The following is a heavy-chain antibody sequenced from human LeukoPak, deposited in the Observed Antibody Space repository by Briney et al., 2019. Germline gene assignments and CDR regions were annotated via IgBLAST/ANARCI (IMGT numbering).Heavy chain of an antibody. CDR3: AKTNTGFWSGYFTF. Sequence: PGGSLRLSCAASGFTFSSYGMHWVRQAPGKGLEWVAVISYDGSNKYYADSVKGRFTISRDNSKNTLDLQMNSLRAEDTAVYYCAKTNTGFWSGYFTFWGQGTLVTVSS. D-gene: IGHD3-3*01. V-gene: IGHV3-30*18. CDR1: GFTFSSYG. CDR2: ISYDGSNK. J-gene: IGHJ4*02.